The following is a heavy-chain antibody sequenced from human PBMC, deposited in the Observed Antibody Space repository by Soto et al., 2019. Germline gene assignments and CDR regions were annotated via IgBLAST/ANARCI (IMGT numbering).Heavy chain of an antibody. J-gene: IGHJ4*02. V-gene: IGHV3-53*01. CDR1: GFTVRSNY. D-gene: IGHD6-19*01. CDR2: MYSGGIT. CDR3: AREELAVAVN. Sequence: GGALRLSCVASGFTVRSNYMSWVRQAPGNGLYCVSVMYSGGITYXXDSVKGRXXICRESSKNTRYLQMXRRRAEYTAVYYCAREELAVAVNWGQGTLVTVSS.